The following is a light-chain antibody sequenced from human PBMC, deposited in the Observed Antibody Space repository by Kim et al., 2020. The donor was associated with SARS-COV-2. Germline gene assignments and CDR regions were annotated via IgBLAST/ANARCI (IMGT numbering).Light chain of an antibody. V-gene: IGKV3-20*01. Sequence: IVLTQSPGTLSLSPGESATLSCRASQSVSSNYLAWYQQKPGQAPRLLVYGASSRATGIPDRFSGSGSGTDFSLTISRLEPEDFAVYYCQQYASSSTFGQGTKVDIK. CDR3: QQYASSST. CDR1: QSVSSNY. CDR2: GAS. J-gene: IGKJ1*01.